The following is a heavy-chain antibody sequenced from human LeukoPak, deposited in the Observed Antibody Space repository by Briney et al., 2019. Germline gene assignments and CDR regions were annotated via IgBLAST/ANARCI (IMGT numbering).Heavy chain of an antibody. CDR2: IYSGGST. Sequence: PGRSLRLSCAASGFTVSSNYMSWVRQAPGKGLEWVSVIYSGGSTYYADSVKGRFTISRDNSKNTLYLQMNSLRAEDTAVYYCAREPAYGGNSDGMDVWGQGTTVTVSS. CDR3: AREPAYGGNSDGMDV. J-gene: IGHJ6*02. V-gene: IGHV3-66*01. D-gene: IGHD4-23*01. CDR1: GFTVSSNY.